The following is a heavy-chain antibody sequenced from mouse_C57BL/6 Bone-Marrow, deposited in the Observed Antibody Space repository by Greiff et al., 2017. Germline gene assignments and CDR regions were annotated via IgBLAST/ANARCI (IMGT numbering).Heavy chain of an antibody. CDR3: ARSGYYALYYFDY. CDR1: GYTFTSYW. Sequence: VQLQQSGAELVKPGASVTMSCKASGYTFTSYWITWVKQRPGQGLEWIGDIYPGSGSTNYNEKFKSKATLTVDTSSSTAYMQLSSLTSEDSAVYYCARSGYYALYYFDYWGQGTTLTVSS. J-gene: IGHJ2*01. V-gene: IGHV1-55*01. D-gene: IGHD3-1*01. CDR2: IYPGSGST.